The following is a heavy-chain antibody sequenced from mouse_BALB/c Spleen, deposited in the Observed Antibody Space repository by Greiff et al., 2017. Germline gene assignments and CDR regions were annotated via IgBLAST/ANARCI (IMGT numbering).Heavy chain of an antibody. CDR2: IWGDGST. Sequence: QVQLKQSGPGLVAPSQSLSITCTVSGFSLTGYGVNWVRQPPGKGLEWLGMIWGDGSTDYNSALKSRLSISKDNSKSQVFLKMNSLQTDDTARYYCARGLLRGNYYAMDYWGQGTSVTVSS. V-gene: IGHV2-6-7*01. CDR3: ARGLLRGNYYAMDY. CDR1: GFSLTGYG. D-gene: IGHD1-1*01. J-gene: IGHJ4*01.